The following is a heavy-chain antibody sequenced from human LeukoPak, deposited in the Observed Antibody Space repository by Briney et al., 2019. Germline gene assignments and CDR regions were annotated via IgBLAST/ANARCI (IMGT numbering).Heavy chain of an antibody. CDR3: ARGRTVWDF. D-gene: IGHD3-16*01. CDR1: GGSFSGYY. J-gene: IGHJ4*02. CDR2: IDQNGST. V-gene: IGHV4-34*01. Sequence: SETLSLTCAVYGGSFSGYYWSWIRQPPGKGLEWTGHIDQNGSTNYNPSLKSRITISVDTSKNHFSLSLSSVTAADTAVYYCARGRTVWDFWGQGTLVTVSS.